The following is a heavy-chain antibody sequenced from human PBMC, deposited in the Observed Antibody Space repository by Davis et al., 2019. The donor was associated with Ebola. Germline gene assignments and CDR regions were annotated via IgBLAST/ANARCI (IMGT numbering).Heavy chain of an antibody. V-gene: IGHV3-48*04. CDR1: GFTFSRYS. Sequence: GESLKISCVASGFTFSRYSMNWVRQAPGKGLEWVSYISGSSNTIYYADSVKGRFTISRDNAKNSLYLQMNSLRAEDTAVYYCARDSPVLTPDYYGMDVWGKGTTVTVSS. J-gene: IGHJ6*04. CDR2: ISGSSNTI. CDR3: ARDSPVLTPDYYGMDV. D-gene: IGHD2/OR15-2a*01.